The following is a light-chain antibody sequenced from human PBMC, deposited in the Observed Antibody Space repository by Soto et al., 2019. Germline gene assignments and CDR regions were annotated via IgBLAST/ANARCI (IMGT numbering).Light chain of an antibody. J-gene: IGKJ2*01. Sequence: EIVMTQSPVTLSVSPGERATLSCRASQSISSSLAWYQQKSGQAPRLLIYGASTRATGIPARFSGSGSGTEFTLTISSLQSEDFAVYYCQQYYDWRTFGQGTKLEIK. CDR3: QQYYDWRT. CDR1: QSISSS. CDR2: GAS. V-gene: IGKV3-15*01.